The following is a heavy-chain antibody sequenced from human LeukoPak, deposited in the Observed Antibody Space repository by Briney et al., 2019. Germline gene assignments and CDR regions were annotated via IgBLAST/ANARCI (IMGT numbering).Heavy chain of an antibody. CDR3: ARVQQWLVRNDAFDI. V-gene: IGHV1-2*02. D-gene: IGHD6-19*01. CDR2: INPNSGGT. CDR1: GYTFTGYY. Sequence: SVKVSCKASGYTFTGYYMHSVRQAPGQGLEWMGWINPNSGGTNYAQKFQGRVTMTRDTSISTAYMELSRLRSDDTAVYYCARVQQWLVRNDAFDIWGQGTMVTVSS. J-gene: IGHJ3*02.